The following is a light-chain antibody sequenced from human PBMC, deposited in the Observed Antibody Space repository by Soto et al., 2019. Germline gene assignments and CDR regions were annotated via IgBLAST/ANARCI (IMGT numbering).Light chain of an antibody. CDR3: SSYTSSSTFV. CDR2: EVS. J-gene: IGLJ2*01. V-gene: IGLV2-18*02. CDR1: SSDIGSNNR. Sequence: QSALTQPPSVSGSPGQSVTISCTGTSSDIGSNNRVSWYQQPPGTAPKLMIYEVSNRPSGVPDGFSGSKFGNTASLTISGLQAEDEADYYCSSYTSSSTFVFGGGTKLTVL.